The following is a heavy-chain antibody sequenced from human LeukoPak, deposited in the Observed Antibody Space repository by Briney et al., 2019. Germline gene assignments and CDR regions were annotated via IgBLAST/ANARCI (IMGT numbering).Heavy chain of an antibody. V-gene: IGHV3-48*01. CDR3: AREVGTPQAFDI. CDR2: TNSRSSTI. D-gene: IGHD1-26*01. J-gene: IGHJ3*02. CDR1: RFTFSNYG. Sequence: HPGGSLRLSCAASRFTFSNYGVNWVRQAPGKGLEWVSYTNSRSSTIYYADSVRGRFTISRDNAKNSLYLQMNSLKAEDTAIYYCAREVGTPQAFDIWGQGTMVTVSS.